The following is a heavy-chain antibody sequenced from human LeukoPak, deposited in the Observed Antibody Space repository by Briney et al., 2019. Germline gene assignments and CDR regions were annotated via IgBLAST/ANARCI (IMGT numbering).Heavy chain of an antibody. CDR3: ARGAPPRYCGGDCYQFDY. J-gene: IGHJ4*02. V-gene: IGHV1-2*02. D-gene: IGHD2-21*02. CDR2: INPNSGGT. Sequence: ASVKVSCKASGYTFTGYYMHWVRQAPGQGLEWMGWINPNSGGTNYAQKFQGRVTMTRDTSISTAYMELSRLRSDDTAVYYCARGAPPRYCGGDCYQFDYWGQGTLVTVSS. CDR1: GYTFTGYY.